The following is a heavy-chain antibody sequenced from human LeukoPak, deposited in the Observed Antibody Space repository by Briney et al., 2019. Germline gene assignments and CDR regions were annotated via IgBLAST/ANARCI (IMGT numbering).Heavy chain of an antibody. J-gene: IGHJ4*02. V-gene: IGHV3-23*01. CDR2: IYDDNI. D-gene: IGHD3-10*01. CDR3: AARKVRGVWFYLDY. CDR1: GFTVSAYA. Sequence: HPGVSLRLSCAASGFTVSAYAMAWVRQAPGKGLEWVSTIYDDNIYYADSVKGRFAISTDNSKNTLYLQMNSLRVEDTAVYFCAARKVRGVWFYLDYWGQGTLVTVSS.